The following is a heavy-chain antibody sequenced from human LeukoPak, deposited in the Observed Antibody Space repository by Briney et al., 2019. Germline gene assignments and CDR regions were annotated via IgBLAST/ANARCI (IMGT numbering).Heavy chain of an antibody. CDR3: ARGGVYYGSGSYYAPFDY. V-gene: IGHV4-39*07. J-gene: IGHJ4*02. Sequence: SETLSHTCTVSGGSISSSSYYWSWIRQPPGKGLEWIGSIYYSGSTYYNPSLKSRVTISVDTSKNQFSLKLSSVTAADTAVYYCARGGVYYGSGSYYAPFDYWGQGTLVTVSS. CDR2: IYYSGST. D-gene: IGHD3-10*01. CDR1: GGSISSSSYY.